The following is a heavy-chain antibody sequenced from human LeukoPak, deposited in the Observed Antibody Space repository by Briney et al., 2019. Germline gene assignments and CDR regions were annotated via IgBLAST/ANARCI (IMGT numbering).Heavy chain of an antibody. V-gene: IGHV4-30-4*08. D-gene: IGHD6-13*01. CDR1: GGSISSGDYY. CDR2: IYYSGST. CDR3: ARGLYSSSWYFDY. J-gene: IGHJ4*02. Sequence: PSHTLSLTCTVSGGSISSGDYYWSWIRQPPGKGLEWIGYIYYSGSTYYNPSLKSRVTISVDTSKNQFSLKLSSVTAADTAVYYCARGLYSSSWYFDYWGQGTLVTVSS.